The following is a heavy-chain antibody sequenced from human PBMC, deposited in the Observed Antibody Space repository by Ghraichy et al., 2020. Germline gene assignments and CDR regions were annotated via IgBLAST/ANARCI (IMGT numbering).Heavy chain of an antibody. CDR2: IWYDGSNK. CDR3: ARVVSSGWYYFDY. CDR1: GFTFSSSG. V-gene: IGHV3-33*01. J-gene: IGHJ4*02. Sequence: GGSLRLSCAASGFTFSSSGMHWVRQAPGKGLEWVAVIWYDGSNKYYADSVKGRFTISRDNSKNTLYLQMNSLRAEDMAVYYCARVVSSGWYYFDYWGQGTLVTVSS. D-gene: IGHD6-19*01.